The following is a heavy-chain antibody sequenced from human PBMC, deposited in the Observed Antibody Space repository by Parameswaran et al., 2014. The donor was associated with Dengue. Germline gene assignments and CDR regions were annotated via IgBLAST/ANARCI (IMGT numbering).Heavy chain of an antibody. J-gene: IGHJ3*02. V-gene: IGHV4-39*01. CDR2: IYYSGST. Sequence: VRQMPGKGLEWIGSIYYSGSTYYNPSLKSRVTISVDTSKNQFSLKLSSVTAADTAVYYCARHEGRPAGAFDIWGQGDNGHRLL. D-gene: IGHD6-25*01. CDR3: ARHEGRPAGAFDI.